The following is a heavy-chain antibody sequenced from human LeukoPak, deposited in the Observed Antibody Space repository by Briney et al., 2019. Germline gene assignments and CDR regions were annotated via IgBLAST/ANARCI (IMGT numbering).Heavy chain of an antibody. D-gene: IGHD2-2*02. CDR3: ARGRDCSSTSCYSGYYYYGMDV. Sequence: SETLSLTCTVSGGSISSYYWNWIRQPAGKGLEWIGRIYSSGSTNYNPSLKSRVTVSVDTSENQFSLKLSSVTAADTAVYYCARGRDCSSTSCYSGYYYYGMDVWGQGTTVTVSS. CDR2: IYSSGST. V-gene: IGHV4-4*07. J-gene: IGHJ6*02. CDR1: GGSISSYY.